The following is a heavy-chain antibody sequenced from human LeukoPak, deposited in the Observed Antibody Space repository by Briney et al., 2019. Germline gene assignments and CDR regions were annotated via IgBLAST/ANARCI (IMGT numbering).Heavy chain of an antibody. D-gene: IGHD3-22*01. CDR2: IYSGGST. Sequence: GGSLRLSCAASGFTVSSNYMSWARQAPGKGLEWVSVIYSGGSTYYADSVKGRFTISRDNSKNTLYLQMNSLRAEDTAVYYCARAAHSSGYYWDYFDYWGQGTLVTVSS. J-gene: IGHJ4*02. V-gene: IGHV3-66*02. CDR1: GFTVSSNY. CDR3: ARAAHSSGYYWDYFDY.